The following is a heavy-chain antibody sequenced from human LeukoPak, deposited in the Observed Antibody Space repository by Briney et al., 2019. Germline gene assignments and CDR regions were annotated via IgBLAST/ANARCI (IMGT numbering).Heavy chain of an antibody. J-gene: IGHJ5*02. D-gene: IGHD3-9*01. CDR2: INPNSGGT. V-gene: IGHV1-2*02. CDR1: GYTFTGYY. CDR3: AREGGDILTGFNWFDP. Sequence: ASVKVSCKASGYTFTGYYMHWVRQAPGQGLEWMGWINPNSGGTNYAQKFQGRVTMTRDTSISTAYMELSRLRSDDTAVYYCAREGGDILTGFNWFDPWGQGTLVTVSS.